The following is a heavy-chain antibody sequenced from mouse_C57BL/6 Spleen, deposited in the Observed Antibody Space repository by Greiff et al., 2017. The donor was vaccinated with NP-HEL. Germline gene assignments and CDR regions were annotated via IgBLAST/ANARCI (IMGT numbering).Heavy chain of an antibody. D-gene: IGHD2-3*01. Sequence: EVQLVESGGGLVKPGGSLKLSCAASGFTFSSYAMSWVRQTPEKRLEWVATISDGGSYTYYPDNVKGRFTISRDNAKNNLYLQMSHLKSEDTAMYYCARAGGLLRYFDVWGTGTTVTVSS. CDR1: GFTFSSYA. CDR2: ISDGGSYT. CDR3: ARAGGLLRYFDV. V-gene: IGHV5-4*01. J-gene: IGHJ1*03.